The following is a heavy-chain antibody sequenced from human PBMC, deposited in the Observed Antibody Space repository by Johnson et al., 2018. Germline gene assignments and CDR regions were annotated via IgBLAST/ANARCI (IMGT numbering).Heavy chain of an antibody. CDR2: ISGSGGST. Sequence: ASGFTFSSYAMSWVRQAPGKGLEWVSAISGSGGSTYYANAVKGRFTISRDNSKNTLYLQMASLRAEDMAVYYCARDTSGYSYEYIQYWGQGTLVTVSS. J-gene: IGHJ1*01. CDR3: ARDTSGYSYEYIQY. D-gene: IGHD3-22*01. CDR1: GFTFSSYA. V-gene: IGHV3-23*01.